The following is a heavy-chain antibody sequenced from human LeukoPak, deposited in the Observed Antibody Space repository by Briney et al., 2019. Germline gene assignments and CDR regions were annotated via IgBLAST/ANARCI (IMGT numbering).Heavy chain of an antibody. CDR3: AREGVGYFFDY. J-gene: IGHJ4*02. CDR1: GFTFSSYA. Sequence: GGSLRLSCAASGFTFSSYAMSWVRQAPGKGLEWVSAISGSGGSTYYADSVKGRFTISRDNSKNTLFLQMRGLRPEDTAIYYCAREGVGYFFDYWGQGALVTVSS. CDR2: ISGSGGST. V-gene: IGHV3-23*01. D-gene: IGHD5-18*01.